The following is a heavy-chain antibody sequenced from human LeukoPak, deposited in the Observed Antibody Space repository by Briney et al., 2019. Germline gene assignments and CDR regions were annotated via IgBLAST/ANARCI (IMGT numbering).Heavy chain of an antibody. V-gene: IGHV5-51*01. CDR1: GYSFTNYW. Sequence: PGESPKISCMGSGYSFTNYWIAWVRQMPGKGLEWMGIIYPGDSDTRYSPSFQAQVTISADKSITTAYLQWSSLKASDTAMYYCARRSNYYYGMDVWGQGTTVTVSS. J-gene: IGHJ6*02. CDR2: IYPGDSDT. CDR3: ARRSNYYYGMDV.